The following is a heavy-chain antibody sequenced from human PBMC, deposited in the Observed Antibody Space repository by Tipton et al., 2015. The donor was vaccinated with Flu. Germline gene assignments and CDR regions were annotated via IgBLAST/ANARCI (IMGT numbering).Heavy chain of an antibody. Sequence: TLSLTCSVSGDSLASDYYWGWIRQPPGRGLEWLGNIHHTGTTYYNPSLRSRVSIIRDRSKNHFSLKLSFVTAADTAVYYCARDQGLGGGLTYDYYAMDVWGQGTTVTVSS. D-gene: IGHD4-23*01. J-gene: IGHJ6*02. CDR2: IHHTGTT. CDR1: GDSLASDYY. CDR3: ARDQGLGGGLTYDYYAMDV. V-gene: IGHV4-38-2*02.